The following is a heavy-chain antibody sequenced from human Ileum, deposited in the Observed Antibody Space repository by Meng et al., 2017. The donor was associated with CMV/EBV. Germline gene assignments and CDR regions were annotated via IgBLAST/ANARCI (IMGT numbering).Heavy chain of an antibody. Sequence: DVELVVSGGGLVKPGGSLRLSCAASGFTFSDTWMSWVRQAPGKGLEWLGHIKSKTDGGTTDYATPVKGRFIISRDDSKNTLYLQMNSLKTEDTAIYYCIKISGRWVWGQGTLVTVSS. D-gene: IGHD1-26*01. J-gene: IGHJ4*02. CDR2: IKSKTDGGTT. CDR1: GFTFSDTW. V-gene: IGHV3-15*01. CDR3: IKISGRWV.